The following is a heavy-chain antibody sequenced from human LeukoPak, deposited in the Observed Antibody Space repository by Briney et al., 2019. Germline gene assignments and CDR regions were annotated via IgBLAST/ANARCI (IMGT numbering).Heavy chain of an antibody. CDR1: GGSISSGDYY. D-gene: IGHD4-17*01. J-gene: IGHJ5*02. Sequence: PSETLSLTCTVSGGSISSGDYYWSWIRQPPGKGLEWIGYIYYSGSTYYNPSLKSRVTISVDTSKNQFSLKLSSVTAADTAVYYCARDNYGDYANWFDPWGQGTLVTVSS. CDR3: ARDNYGDYANWFDP. CDR2: IYYSGST. V-gene: IGHV4-30-4*01.